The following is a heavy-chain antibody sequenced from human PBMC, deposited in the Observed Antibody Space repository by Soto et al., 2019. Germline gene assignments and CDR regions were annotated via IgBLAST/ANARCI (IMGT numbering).Heavy chain of an antibody. CDR3: AKGPKLNFWSGYYFDY. D-gene: IGHD3-3*01. J-gene: IGHJ4*02. V-gene: IGHV3-23*01. Sequence: GGSLRLSCAASGFTFSSYAMSWVRQAPGKGLEWVSAISGSGGSTYYADSVKGRFTISRDNSKNTLYLQMNSLRAEDTAVYYCAKGPKLNFWSGYYFDYWGQGTLVTVSS. CDR2: ISGSGGST. CDR1: GFTFSSYA.